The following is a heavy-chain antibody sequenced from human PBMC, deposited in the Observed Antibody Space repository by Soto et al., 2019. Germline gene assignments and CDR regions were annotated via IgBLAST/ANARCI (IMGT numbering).Heavy chain of an antibody. CDR1: GGSISSGGYY. Sequence: PSETLSLTWTVSGGSISSGGYYWSWIRQHPGKGLEWIGYIYYSGSTYYNPSLKSRVTISVDTSKNQFSLKLSSVTAADAAVYYCARLRIVHGNDFDYWGQGTLVTVSS. D-gene: IGHD1-1*01. CDR3: ARLRIVHGNDFDY. J-gene: IGHJ4*02. CDR2: IYYSGST. V-gene: IGHV4-31*02.